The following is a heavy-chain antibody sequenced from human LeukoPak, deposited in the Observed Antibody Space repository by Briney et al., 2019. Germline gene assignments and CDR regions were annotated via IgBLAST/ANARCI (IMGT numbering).Heavy chain of an antibody. V-gene: IGHV3-53*01. CDR2: IYSGSAT. CDR1: GLTVNSNY. J-gene: IGHJ3*02. D-gene: IGHD5-12*01. Sequence: GGSLRLSCVASGLTVNSNYMSWVRQAPGKGLEWVSAIYSGSATYYADSVKDRFTVSRDDSKNKLHLQMYGLRAEDTAMYYCVSQKWLYAFDIWGQGTMVTVSS. CDR3: VSQKWLYAFDI.